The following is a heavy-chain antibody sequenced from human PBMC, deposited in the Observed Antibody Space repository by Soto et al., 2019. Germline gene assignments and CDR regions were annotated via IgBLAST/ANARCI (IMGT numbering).Heavy chain of an antibody. D-gene: IGHD3-16*02. V-gene: IGHV1-18*01. CDR3: ARDSLYDYIWGSYRNRYDY. CDR2: ISAYNGNT. J-gene: IGHJ4*02. Sequence: QVPLVQSGAEVKKPGASVKVSCKASGYTFTSYGISWVRQAPGQGLEWMGWISAYNGNTNYAQKLQGRVTMTTDTSTSTAYMELRSLRSDDTAVYYCARDSLYDYIWGSYRNRYDYWGQGTLVTVSS. CDR1: GYTFTSYG.